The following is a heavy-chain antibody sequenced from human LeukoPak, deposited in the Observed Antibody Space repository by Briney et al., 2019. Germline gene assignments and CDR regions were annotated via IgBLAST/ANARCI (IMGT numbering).Heavy chain of an antibody. CDR3: ARDQGPYSSSWYGRDWFDP. J-gene: IGHJ5*02. CDR1: GYTLTELS. D-gene: IGHD6-13*01. CDR2: FDPEDGET. V-gene: IGHV1-24*01. Sequence: GASVKVSCKVSGYTLTELSMHWVRQAPGKGLEWMGGFDPEDGETIYAQKFQGRVTMTEDTSTDTAYMELSSLRADDTAVYYCARDQGPYSSSWYGRDWFDPWGQGTLVTVSS.